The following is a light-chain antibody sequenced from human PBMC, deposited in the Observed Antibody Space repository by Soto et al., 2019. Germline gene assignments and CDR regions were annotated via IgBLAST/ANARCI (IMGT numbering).Light chain of an antibody. V-gene: IGLV2-14*01. CDR3: SSFTSRFTFV. J-gene: IGLJ1*01. CDR2: EVT. Sequence: QSALTQPASVSGSPGQWIAISCTVTRSDVGAYNYVSWYQQHPGKAPKLMISEVTNRPSGVSDRFSGSKSGNTASLTISGLQAEDEADYYCSSFTSRFTFVFGTGTKVTVL. CDR1: RSDVGAYNY.